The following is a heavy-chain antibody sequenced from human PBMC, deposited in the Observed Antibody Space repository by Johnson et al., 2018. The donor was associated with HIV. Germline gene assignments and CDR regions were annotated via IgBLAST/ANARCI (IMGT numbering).Heavy chain of an antibody. V-gene: IGHV3-13*01. CDR3: VAAAPGGWNGALDI. Sequence: VQLVESGGGLVQPGGSLRLSCAASGFTFSSYDLHWVRQPPGKGLEWVSAIGTLGDTFYPGSVKGRFTISRENAKKSLYLQMDSLREGDTAMYYCVAAAPGGWNGALDIWGQGTMVTVSS. D-gene: IGHD6-13*01. CDR1: GFTFSSYD. J-gene: IGHJ3*02. CDR2: IGTLGDT.